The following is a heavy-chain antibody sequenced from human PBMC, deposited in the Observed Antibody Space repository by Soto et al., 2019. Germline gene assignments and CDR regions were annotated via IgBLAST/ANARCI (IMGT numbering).Heavy chain of an antibody. CDR3: ARGIAAATSPAFDI. CDR1: GGSISSGGYY. V-gene: IGHV4-31*03. D-gene: IGHD6-13*01. J-gene: IGHJ3*02. Sequence: SETLSLTCTVSGGSISSGGYYWSWIRQHPGKGLEWIGYIYYSGSTYYNPSLKSRVTISVDTSKNQFSLKLNSVTAADTAVYYCARGIAAATSPAFDIWGQGTMVTVSS. CDR2: IYYSGST.